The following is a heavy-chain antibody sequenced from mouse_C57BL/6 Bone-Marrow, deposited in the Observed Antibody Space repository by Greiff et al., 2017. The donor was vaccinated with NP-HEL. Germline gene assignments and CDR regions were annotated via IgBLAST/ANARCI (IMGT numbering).Heavy chain of an antibody. D-gene: IGHD2-5*01. CDR3: ARRDYSNGDAMDY. Sequence: EVQLVESGGGLVKPGGSLKLSCAASGFTFSSYAMSWVRQTPEKRLEWVATISDGGSYTYYPDNVKGRFTISRDNAKNNLYLQMSHLKSEDTAMYYCARRDYSNGDAMDYWGQGTSVTVSS. CDR2: ISDGGSYT. CDR1: GFTFSSYA. V-gene: IGHV5-4*03. J-gene: IGHJ4*01.